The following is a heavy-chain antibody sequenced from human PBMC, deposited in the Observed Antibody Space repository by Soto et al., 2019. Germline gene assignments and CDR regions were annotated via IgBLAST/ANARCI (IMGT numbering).Heavy chain of an antibody. CDR3: ARVEHTVLFDY. CDR1: GGSISSYY. V-gene: IGHV4-59*01. CDR2: IYYSGST. J-gene: IGHJ4*02. D-gene: IGHD2-21*01. Sequence: QVQLQESGPGLVKPSETLSLTCTVSGGSISSYYWSWIRQPPGKGLEWIGYIYYSGSTNYNPPLKSRVTISVDTSKNQFSLKLSSVTAADTAVYYCARVEHTVLFDYWGQGTLVTVSS.